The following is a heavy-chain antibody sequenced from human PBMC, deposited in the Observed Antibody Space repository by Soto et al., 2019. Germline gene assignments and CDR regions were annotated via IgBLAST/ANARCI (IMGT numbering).Heavy chain of an antibody. J-gene: IGHJ4*02. CDR1: GFTFSSYS. CDR2: ISSSSYI. Sequence: GGSLRLSCAASGFTFSSYSMNWVRQAPGKGLEWVSSISSSSYIYYADSVKGRFTISRDNAKNSLYLQMNSLRAEDTAVYYCARDRGGIAARPGYFDYWGQGTLVTVSS. V-gene: IGHV3-21*01. CDR3: ARDRGGIAARPGYFDY. D-gene: IGHD6-6*01.